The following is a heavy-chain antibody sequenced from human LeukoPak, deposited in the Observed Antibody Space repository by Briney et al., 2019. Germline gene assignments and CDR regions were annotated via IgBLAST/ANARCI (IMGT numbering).Heavy chain of an antibody. CDR3: AGFGAGSYY. Sequence: SETLSLTCAVSADSFSSHYWTWIRQPPGKGLEWIGYISYIGSTNYNPSLKSRVTISIDTSKNQFSLKLRSVTAADTAVYYCAGFGAGSYYWGQGTLVTVSS. CDR2: ISYIGST. CDR1: ADSFSSHY. J-gene: IGHJ4*02. V-gene: IGHV4-59*11. D-gene: IGHD3-10*01.